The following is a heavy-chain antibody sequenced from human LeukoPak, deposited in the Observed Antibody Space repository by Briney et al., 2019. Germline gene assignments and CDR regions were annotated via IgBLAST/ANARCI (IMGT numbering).Heavy chain of an antibody. V-gene: IGHV3-23*01. J-gene: IGHJ4*02. Sequence: GGSLRLSCAASGFSFSDYAMNWVRQAPGKGLEWVSAISGGSGNRYYADSVKGRLTISRDNSKNTLYLQMDSLRAEDTAVYYCAKVSGYSYGSLDYWGQGTLVTVSS. CDR1: GFSFSDYA. CDR2: ISGGSGNR. CDR3: AKVSGYSYGSLDY. D-gene: IGHD5-18*01.